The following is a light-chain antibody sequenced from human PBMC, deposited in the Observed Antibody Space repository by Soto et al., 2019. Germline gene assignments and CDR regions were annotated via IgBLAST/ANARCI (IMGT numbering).Light chain of an antibody. Sequence: EIVLTQSPGTLSLSPGERATLSCRASQSVSSSYLAWYQQNRGQAPRLLIYGASSRAPGIPDRFGGSGSGTDFTLTISRLEPEDFAVYYCQHYGSSRWTFVQGTMV. CDR3: QHYGSSRWT. V-gene: IGKV3-20*01. J-gene: IGKJ1*01. CDR1: QSVSSSY. CDR2: GAS.